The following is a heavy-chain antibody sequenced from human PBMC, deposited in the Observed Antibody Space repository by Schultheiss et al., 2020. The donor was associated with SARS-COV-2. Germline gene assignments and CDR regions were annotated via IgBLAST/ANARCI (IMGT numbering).Heavy chain of an antibody. CDR2: INGDGSST. J-gene: IGHJ6*02. D-gene: IGHD2-15*01. CDR1: GFTVSSNY. CDR3: ARMEVVAARGMDV. V-gene: IGHV3-74*01. Sequence: GGSLRLSCAASGFTVSSNYMNWVRQAPGKGLVWVSRINGDGSSTSYADSVKGRFTISRDNAKNSLYLQMNSLRAEDTAVYYCARMEVVAARGMDVWGQGTTVTVSS.